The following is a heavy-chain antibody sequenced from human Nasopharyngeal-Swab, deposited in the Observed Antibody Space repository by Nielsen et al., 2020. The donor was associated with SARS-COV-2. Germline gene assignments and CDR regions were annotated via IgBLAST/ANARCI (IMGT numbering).Heavy chain of an antibody. D-gene: IGHD3-9*01. V-gene: IGHV1-18*01. J-gene: IGHJ6*02. CDR2: ISAYNGNT. CDR3: ARMYYDILTGWYYYYGMDV. Sequence: WVRQAPGQGLEWMGWISAYNGNTNYAQKLRGRVTMTTDTSTSTAYMELRSLRSDDTAVYYCARMYYDILTGWYYYYGMDVWGQGTTVTVSS.